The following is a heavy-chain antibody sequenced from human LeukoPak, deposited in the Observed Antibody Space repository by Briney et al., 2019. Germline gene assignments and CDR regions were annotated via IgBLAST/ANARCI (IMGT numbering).Heavy chain of an antibody. CDR2: INPNSGGT. D-gene: IGHD3-3*01. CDR3: ARSPGVRFLEWLPYYFDY. CDR1: GYTFTGYY. Sequence: ASVKVSCKASGYTFTGYYMHWVRQAPGQGLEWMGWINPNSGGTNYAQKFQGRVTMTRDTSIGTAYMELSRLRSDDTAVYYCARSPGVRFLEWLPYYFDYWGQGTLVTVSS. J-gene: IGHJ4*02. V-gene: IGHV1-2*02.